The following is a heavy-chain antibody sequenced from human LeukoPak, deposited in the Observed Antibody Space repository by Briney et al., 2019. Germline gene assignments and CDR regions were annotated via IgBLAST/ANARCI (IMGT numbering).Heavy chain of an antibody. V-gene: IGHV3-21*01. Sequence: GGSLRLSCATSGFTFSSYSMNWVRQPPGKGLEWVSSISSSSSYIYYADSVKGRFTISRDNAKNSLYLQMNSLRAEDTAVYYCGRSLWFGGLSRGRCMDVWGQGTTVTVSS. J-gene: IGHJ6*02. CDR2: ISSSSSYI. D-gene: IGHD3-10*01. CDR3: GRSLWFGGLSRGRCMDV. CDR1: GFTFSSYS.